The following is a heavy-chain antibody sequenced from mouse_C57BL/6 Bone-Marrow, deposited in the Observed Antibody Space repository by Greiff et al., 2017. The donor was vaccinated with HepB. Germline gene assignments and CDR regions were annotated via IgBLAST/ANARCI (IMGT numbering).Heavy chain of an antibody. D-gene: IGHD1-1*01. Sequence: EVQVVDSGGGLVKPGGSLKLSCAASGFTFSSYTMSWVRQTPEKRLEWVATISGGGGNTYYPDSVKGRFTISRDNAKNTLYLQMSSLRSEDTALYYCASPYYGSSYGYFDVWGTGTTVTVSS. V-gene: IGHV5-9*01. CDR3: ASPYYGSSYGYFDV. CDR1: GFTFSSYT. J-gene: IGHJ1*03. CDR2: ISGGGGNT.